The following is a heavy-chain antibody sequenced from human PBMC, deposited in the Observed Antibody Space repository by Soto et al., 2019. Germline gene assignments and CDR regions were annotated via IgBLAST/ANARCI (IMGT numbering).Heavy chain of an antibody. D-gene: IGHD3-22*01. CDR3: ARDLEYYYDSSGHGSDY. Sequence: GASVKVSCKASGYTSTGYYMHWVRQAPGQGLEWMGWINPNSGGTNYAQKFQGRVTMTRDTSISTAYMELSRLRPDDTAVYYCARDLEYYYDSSGHGSDYWGQGTLVTVSS. CDR2: INPNSGGT. V-gene: IGHV1-2*02. CDR1: GYTSTGYY. J-gene: IGHJ4*02.